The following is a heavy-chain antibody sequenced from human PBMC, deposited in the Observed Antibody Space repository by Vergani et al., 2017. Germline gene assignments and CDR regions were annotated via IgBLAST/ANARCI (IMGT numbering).Heavy chain of an antibody. CDR2: IYWNDDK. J-gene: IGHJ4*02. D-gene: IGHD4-11*01. CDR1: GFSVSSSGVG. CDR3: AHSDIFDDNYEYFDY. V-gene: IGHV2-5*01. Sequence: QITLKESGPTLVKPTQTLTLSCTVSGFSVSSSGVGLAWIRQPPGKALECLALIYWNDDKRYSPSLMGRLTLAKDTSRNQVVLTMTNMDPVDTATYYCAHSDIFDDNYEYFDYWCPGTLVTVSS.